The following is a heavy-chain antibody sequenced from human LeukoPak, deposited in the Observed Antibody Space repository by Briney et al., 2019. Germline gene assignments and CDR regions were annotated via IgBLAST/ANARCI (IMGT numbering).Heavy chain of an antibody. CDR3: ARDMRYDFWSGYPDY. D-gene: IGHD3-3*01. CDR1: GFTFSSYW. V-gene: IGHV3-7*01. CDR2: IKQDGSEK. J-gene: IGHJ4*02. Sequence: GGSLRLSCAASGFTFSSYWMSWVRQAPGKGLEWVANIKQDGSEKYYVDSVKGRFTISRDNAKSSLYLQMNSLRAEDTAVYYCARDMRYDFWSGYPDYWGQGTLVTVSS.